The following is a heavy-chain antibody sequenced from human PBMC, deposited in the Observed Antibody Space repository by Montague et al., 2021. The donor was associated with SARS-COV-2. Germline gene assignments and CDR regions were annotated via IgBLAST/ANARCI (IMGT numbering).Heavy chain of an antibody. CDR2: IYYSGST. V-gene: IGHV4-39*01. J-gene: IGHJ5*02. CDR3: ARGLYNWNYEHWFDT. Sequence: ETLSLTCTVSGGSVGSSHYYWAWIRQPPGKGLEWIGTIYYSGSTYYNPSPRSRVTIDVDASTNQFSLRLHSVTAADTAVYFCARGLYNWNYEHWFDTWGQGTLVTVSS. CDR1: GGSVGSSHYY. D-gene: IGHD1-7*01.